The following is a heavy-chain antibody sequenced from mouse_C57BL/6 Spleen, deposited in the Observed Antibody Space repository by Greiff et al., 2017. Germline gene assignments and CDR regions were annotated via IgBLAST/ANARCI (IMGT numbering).Heavy chain of an antibody. J-gene: IGHJ3*01. V-gene: IGHV1-19*01. D-gene: IGHD2-13*01. Sequence: EVQLQQSGPVLVKPGASVKMSCKASGYTFTDYYMNWVKQSHGRSLEWIGVINPYNGGTSYNQKFKGKATLTVDKSSSTAYMELNSLTSEDSAVYYWASYGDHAWFAYWGQGTLVTVSA. CDR1: GYTFTDYY. CDR3: ASYGDHAWFAY. CDR2: INPYNGGT.